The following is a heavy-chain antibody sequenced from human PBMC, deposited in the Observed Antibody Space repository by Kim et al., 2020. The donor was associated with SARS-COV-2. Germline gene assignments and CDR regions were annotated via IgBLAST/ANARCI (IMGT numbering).Heavy chain of an antibody. Sequence: ASVKVSCKASGYTFTSYGISWVRQAPGQGLEWMGWISAYNGNTNYAQKLQGRVTMTTDTSTSTAYMELRSLRSDDTAVYYCAKGRRGAAAAPGAFDIWGQGTMVTVSS. D-gene: IGHD6-13*01. V-gene: IGHV1-18*04. CDR1: GYTFTSYG. J-gene: IGHJ3*02. CDR3: AKGRRGAAAAPGAFDI. CDR2: ISAYNGNT.